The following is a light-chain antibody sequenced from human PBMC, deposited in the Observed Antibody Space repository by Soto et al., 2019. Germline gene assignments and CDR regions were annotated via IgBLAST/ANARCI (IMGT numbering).Light chain of an antibody. CDR1: QSISSW. CDR3: KQYDSSVYT. Sequence: DIQMTQSPSTLSASVGDRVNITCRASQSISSWLAWYQQKPGKAPKLLIYRASRLGNGVPSRFSGSGSGTEFTLTFSSPDPDDFATYYCKQYDSSVYTFGKGTKMEI. CDR2: RAS. V-gene: IGKV1-5*03. J-gene: IGKJ2*01.